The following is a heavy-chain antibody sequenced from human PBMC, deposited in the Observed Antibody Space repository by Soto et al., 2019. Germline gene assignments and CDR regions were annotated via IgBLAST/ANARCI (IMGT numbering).Heavy chain of an antibody. V-gene: IGHV1-69*13. Sequence: ASVKVSCKASGGTFSSYAISWVRQAPGQGLEWMGGIIPIFGTANYAQKFQGRVTITADESTSTAYMELSSLRSEDTAVYYCARVGADGSGKFDYWGQGTLVTVSS. D-gene: IGHD3-10*01. J-gene: IGHJ4*02. CDR1: GGTFSSYA. CDR3: ARVGADGSGKFDY. CDR2: IIPIFGTA.